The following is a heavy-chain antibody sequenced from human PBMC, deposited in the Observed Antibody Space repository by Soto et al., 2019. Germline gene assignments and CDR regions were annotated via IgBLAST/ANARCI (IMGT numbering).Heavy chain of an antibody. CDR3: ARDAKPKGVAADWASDY. Sequence: QVQLVQSGPEVKNPGASVKVSCKASGYTFKNYGIKWVRQAPGQGLEWVGWITTYNGNRYSAEKFQGKVTMTTDTSKSTTYMELKSLTSDNTGVNYCARDAKPKGVAADWASDYWGQGTVVTVSS. V-gene: IGHV1-18*01. D-gene: IGHD6-19*01. CDR1: GYTFKNYG. CDR2: ITTYNGNR. J-gene: IGHJ4*02.